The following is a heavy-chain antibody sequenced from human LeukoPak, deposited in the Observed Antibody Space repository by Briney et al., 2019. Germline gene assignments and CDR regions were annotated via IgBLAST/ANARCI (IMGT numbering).Heavy chain of an antibody. CDR3: AKALFYIAVVGSDY. V-gene: IGHV3-30*04. Sequence: PGRSLRLSCAASGFTFSSYAMHSVRQAPGKGLEWVAVISYDGSNKYYADSVKGRFTISRDNSKNTLYLQMNSLRAEDTSVYYCAKALFYIAVVGSDYWGQGTLVTVSS. CDR1: GFTFSSYA. J-gene: IGHJ4*02. D-gene: IGHD6-19*01. CDR2: ISYDGSNK.